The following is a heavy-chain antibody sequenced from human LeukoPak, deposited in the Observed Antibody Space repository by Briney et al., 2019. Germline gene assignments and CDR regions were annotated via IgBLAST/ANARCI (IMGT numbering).Heavy chain of an antibody. CDR1: GFTFSSYG. D-gene: IGHD2-21*02. V-gene: IGHV3-30*03. J-gene: IGHJ5*02. Sequence: PGRSLRLSCAASGFTFSSYGMHWVRQAPGKGLEWVAVISYDGSNKYYGDSVKGRFTISRDNSKNTVYLQMNSLRGEDTAVYYCARCQCRYCGGDCSPWGQGTLVTVSS. CDR2: ISYDGSNK. CDR3: ARCQCRYCGGDCSP.